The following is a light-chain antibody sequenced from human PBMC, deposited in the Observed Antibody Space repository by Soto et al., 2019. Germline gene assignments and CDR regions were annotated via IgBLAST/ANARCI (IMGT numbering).Light chain of an antibody. CDR2: DVS. J-gene: IGLJ1*01. Sequence: QPVLTQPASVSGSPGQWITISCTGTSSDVGGYNYVSWYQQHPGKAPKLMIYDVSNRPSGVSNRFSGSKSVNTASLTISGLQAEDEADYYCSSYTSSSTYVFGTGTKVTVL. CDR3: SSYTSSSTYV. V-gene: IGLV2-14*01. CDR1: SSDVGGYNY.